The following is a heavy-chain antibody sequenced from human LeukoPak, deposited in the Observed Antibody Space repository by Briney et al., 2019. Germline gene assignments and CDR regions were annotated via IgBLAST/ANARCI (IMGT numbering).Heavy chain of an antibody. CDR1: GYSYSTYW. D-gene: IGHD3-3*02. J-gene: IGHJ5*02. V-gene: IGHV5-51*01. Sequence: GESLKISCRASGYSYSTYWIGWVRQMPGKGLEWMGIIYPGDSDTRYSPSFQGQVTISADKSISTAYLQWSSLKASDTAMYYCARFSSLGFDPWGQGTLVTVSS. CDR3: ARFSSLGFDP. CDR2: IYPGDSDT.